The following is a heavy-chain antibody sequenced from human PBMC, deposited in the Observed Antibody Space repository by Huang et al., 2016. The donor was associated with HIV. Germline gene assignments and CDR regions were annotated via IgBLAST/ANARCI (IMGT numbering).Heavy chain of an antibody. Sequence: QVQLQESGPGLVKPSETLSLTCSVSGGSITSHYWNWIRQPPGKGLEWIGTLYYSGSTNYNPSLKGRFTISRDTSKNQFFLKLSSVTAADTAIYYCATGNYGSRWFDPWGLGTLVTVSS. V-gene: IGHV4-59*11. J-gene: IGHJ5*02. CDR2: LYYSGST. CDR3: ATGNYGSRWFDP. CDR1: GGSITSHY. D-gene: IGHD3-10*01.